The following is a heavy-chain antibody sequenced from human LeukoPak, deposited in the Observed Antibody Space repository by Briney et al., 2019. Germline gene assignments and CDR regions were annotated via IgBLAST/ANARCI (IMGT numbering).Heavy chain of an antibody. D-gene: IGHD1-26*01. Sequence: PSETLSLTCAVYGGSFSGYYWSWIRQPPGKGLEWIGEINHSGSTNYNPSLKSRVTISVDKSKNQFSLKLSSVTAADTAVYYCARVSSGATTVDYWGQGTLVTVSS. CDR2: INHSGST. V-gene: IGHV4-34*01. CDR1: GGSFSGYY. J-gene: IGHJ4*02. CDR3: ARVSSGATTVDY.